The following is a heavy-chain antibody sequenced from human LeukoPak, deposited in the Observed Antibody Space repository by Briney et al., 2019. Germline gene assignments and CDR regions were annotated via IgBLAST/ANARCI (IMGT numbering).Heavy chain of an antibody. V-gene: IGHV1-69*13. J-gene: IGHJ6*02. CDR1: GYTLTELS. Sequence: ASVKVSCKVSGYTLTELSMHWVRQAPGQGLEWMGGIIPIFGTANYAQKFQGRVTITADESTSTAYMELSSLRSEDTAVYYCAREIINDSSGYYSYYGMDVWGQGTTVTVSS. CDR2: IIPIFGTA. CDR3: AREIINDSSGYYSYYGMDV. D-gene: IGHD3-22*01.